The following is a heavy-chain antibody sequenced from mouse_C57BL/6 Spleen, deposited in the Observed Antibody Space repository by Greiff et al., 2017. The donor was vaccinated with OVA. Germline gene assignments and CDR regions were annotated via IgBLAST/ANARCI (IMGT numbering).Heavy chain of an antibody. J-gene: IGHJ1*03. CDR1: GFTFSSYA. D-gene: IGHD2-3*01. CDR3: ARGDGYYFYWYFDV. CDR2: ISDGGSYT. Sequence: EVMLVESGGGLAKPGGSLKLSCAASGFTFSSYAMSWVRQTPEKRLEWVATISDGGSYTYYPDNVKGRFTISRDNAKNNLYLQMSHLKSEDTAMYYCARGDGYYFYWYFDVWGTGTTVTVSS. V-gene: IGHV5-4*03.